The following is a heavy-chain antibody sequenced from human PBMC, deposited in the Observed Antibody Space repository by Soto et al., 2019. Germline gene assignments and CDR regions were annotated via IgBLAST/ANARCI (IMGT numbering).Heavy chain of an antibody. CDR3: AISGGSYSWGHYYYYGMDV. Sequence: ASVKVSCKVSGYTLTELSMRWVRQAPGKGLEWMGGFDPEDGETIYAQKFQGRVTMTEDTSTDTAYMELSSLRSEDTAVYYCAISGGSYSWGHYYYYGMDVWGQGTTVTVSS. V-gene: IGHV1-24*01. CDR1: GYTLTELS. CDR2: FDPEDGET. D-gene: IGHD1-26*01. J-gene: IGHJ6*02.